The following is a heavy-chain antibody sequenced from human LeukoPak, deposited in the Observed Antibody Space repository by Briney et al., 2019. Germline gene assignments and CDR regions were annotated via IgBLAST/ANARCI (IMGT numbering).Heavy chain of an antibody. CDR3: ARRGRYSYGSYFDY. V-gene: IGHV5-51*01. CDR1: GYSFTSYW. Sequence: GESLKISCKGSGYSFTSYWIGWVRQVPGKGLEWMGIIYPGDSDTAYSPSFQGQVTVSADKSITTAYLQWSSLKASDTAMYYCARRGRYSYGSYFDYWGQGTPATVSS. CDR2: IYPGDSDT. D-gene: IGHD5-18*01. J-gene: IGHJ4*02.